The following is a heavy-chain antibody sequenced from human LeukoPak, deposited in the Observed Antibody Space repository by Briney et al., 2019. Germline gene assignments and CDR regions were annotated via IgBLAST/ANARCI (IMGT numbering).Heavy chain of an antibody. CDR3: ARDVGPALGEGFDP. CDR2: INPNSGDT. D-gene: IGHD3-10*01. V-gene: IGHV1-2*02. J-gene: IGHJ5*02. CDR1: GYSFTAYH. Sequence: ASVKVSCKASGYSFTAYHLQWVRQAPGQGLEWMGWINPNSGDTNSGQNFRGRVTMTSDTSANTVYLLLSGLTSDDTAVYYCARDVGPALGEGFDPWGQGTLVTVSS.